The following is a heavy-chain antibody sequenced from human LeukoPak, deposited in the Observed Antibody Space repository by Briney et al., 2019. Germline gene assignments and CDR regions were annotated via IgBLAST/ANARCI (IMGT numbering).Heavy chain of an antibody. CDR1: GFTFSGYW. CDR3: VRDATRGGDLDH. Sequence: GGSLRLSCAASGFTFSGYWMMWVRQAPGKGLEWVAQIKVDGSEKYYVDSVRGRFTISRDNAKNSLDLQMNTLRVEDTAAFYCVRDATRGGDLDHWGQGTLVTVSS. J-gene: IGHJ5*02. CDR2: IKVDGSEK. D-gene: IGHD2-21*01. V-gene: IGHV3-7*01.